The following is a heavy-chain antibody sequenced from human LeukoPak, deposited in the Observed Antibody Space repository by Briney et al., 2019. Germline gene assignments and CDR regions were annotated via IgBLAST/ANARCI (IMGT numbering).Heavy chain of an antibody. Sequence: GGSLRLSCAASGFTFSSYAMSWVRQAPGKGLEWVSALSGNGGSTYYIGSVKGRFTISRDNSKNTPYLQMNSLRAEDTAIYYCAKDLSYGLDVWGHGTTVTVSS. CDR2: LSGNGGST. J-gene: IGHJ6*02. CDR1: GFTFSSYA. CDR3: AKDLSYGLDV. V-gene: IGHV3-23*01.